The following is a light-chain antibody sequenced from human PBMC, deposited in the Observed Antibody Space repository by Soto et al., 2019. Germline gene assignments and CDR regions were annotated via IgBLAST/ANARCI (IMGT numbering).Light chain of an antibody. CDR3: QQYGSSPPPWT. CDR1: QSVSSY. Sequence: EIVLTQSPATLSLSPVERATLSCMASQSVSSYLAWYQQKPGQAPRLLIYGASSRATGIPDRFSGSGSGTDFTLTISRLEPEDFAVYYCQQYGSSPPPWTFGQGTKVDIK. J-gene: IGKJ1*01. V-gene: IGKV3-20*01. CDR2: GAS.